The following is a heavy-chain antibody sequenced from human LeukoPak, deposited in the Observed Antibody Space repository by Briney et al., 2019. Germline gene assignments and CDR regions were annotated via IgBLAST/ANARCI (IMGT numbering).Heavy chain of an antibody. CDR2: ISSSGTTK. Sequence: GGSLRLSCAASGFTFSIYSMNWVRQAPGKGLEWVSYISSSGTTKYYADSVKGRFTISRDNAKNSLHLQMNSLRAEDTAVYYCAREGKPTDGYTGAFDNWGQGTLVTVSS. V-gene: IGHV3-48*04. CDR3: AREGKPTDGYTGAFDN. J-gene: IGHJ4*02. D-gene: IGHD5-24*01. CDR1: GFTFSIYS.